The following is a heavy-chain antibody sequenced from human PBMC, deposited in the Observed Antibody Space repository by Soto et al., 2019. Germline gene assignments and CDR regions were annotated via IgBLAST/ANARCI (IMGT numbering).Heavy chain of an antibody. V-gene: IGHV1-69*12. CDR3: ARERSVGYCITTTCPKPFYYYAMDV. CDR1: GGTFTNYA. Sequence: QVQLVQSGAEVKKPGSSLKVSCKASGGTFTNYASSWVRQAPGQGLEWMGGIIPVFGTPDYDQKFQGRVTITADEATIAASMELSSLSSDDTAVYYCARERSVGYCITTTCPKPFYYYAMDVWGQGTTVTVSS. D-gene: IGHD2-2*01. J-gene: IGHJ6*02. CDR2: IIPVFGTP.